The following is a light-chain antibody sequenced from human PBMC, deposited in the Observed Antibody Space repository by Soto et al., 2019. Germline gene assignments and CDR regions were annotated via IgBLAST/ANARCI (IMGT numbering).Light chain of an antibody. CDR3: QHYGNP. V-gene: IGKV3-20*01. Sequence: EIVLTQSPGTLSLSPGERATLSCRASQSVSSTYLAWYQQKPGQPPKLLIYGASNRATAIPDRFSGSGSGTDFTLTINRLEPEDFAVYYCQHYGNPFGQGTKLEIK. CDR2: GAS. CDR1: QSVSSTY. J-gene: IGKJ2*01.